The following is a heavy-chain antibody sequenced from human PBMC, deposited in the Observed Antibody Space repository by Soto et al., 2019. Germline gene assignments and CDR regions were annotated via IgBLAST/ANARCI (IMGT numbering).Heavy chain of an antibody. Sequence: QVQLVESGGGVVQPGTSLRLSCAASGFAFTTFALHWVRQAPGKGLEWVSLVSNDGHRTYYAESVKGRFTISRDASSNNLYVQMRSLRPEDTAVYYCAAHIYCPYDCTPSAFDHSGQGTLVAVS. CDR3: AAHIYCPYDCTPSAFDH. J-gene: IGHJ3*01. V-gene: IGHV3-30-3*01. CDR1: GFAFTTFA. CDR2: VSNDGHRT. D-gene: IGHD2-15*01.